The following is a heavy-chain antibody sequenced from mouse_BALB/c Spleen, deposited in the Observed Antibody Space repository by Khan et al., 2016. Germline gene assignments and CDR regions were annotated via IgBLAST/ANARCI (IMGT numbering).Heavy chain of an antibody. J-gene: IGHJ4*01. CDR3: ARWGNCAMDC. V-gene: IGHV1-9*01. Sequence: QVQLQQSGAELMKPGASVKISCKATGYTFSSFWIEWIKLRPGHGLEWIGEILPGSGTTNYHENFENKATFTADTSSNTAFMQRSSLTSEDSAVYYCARWGNCAMDCWGQGTSVTVSS. CDR2: ILPGSGTT. D-gene: IGHD2-1*01. CDR1: GYTFSSFW.